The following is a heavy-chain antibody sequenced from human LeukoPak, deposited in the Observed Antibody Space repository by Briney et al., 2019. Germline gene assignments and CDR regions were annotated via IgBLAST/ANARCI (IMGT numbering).Heavy chain of an antibody. CDR2: IIPALNIT. D-gene: IGHD5-18*01. CDR1: GGTFSSSA. CDR3: ARDQGLTAPPPYGLDV. J-gene: IGHJ6*02. Sequence: SVKVSCKTSGGTFSSSAITWVRQAPGQGLHWMGRIIPALNITSYAQKFQGRVTITADTSTSTAYMELSSLRSEETAVYYCARDQGLTAPPPYGLDVWGQGTTVTVSS. V-gene: IGHV1-69*04.